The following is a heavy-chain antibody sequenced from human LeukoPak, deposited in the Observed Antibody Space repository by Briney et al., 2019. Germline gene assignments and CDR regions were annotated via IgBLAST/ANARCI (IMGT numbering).Heavy chain of an antibody. CDR3: ARGHDYSIYYFDY. CDR1: GGSISSSSYY. D-gene: IGHD4-11*01. V-gene: IGHV4-39*01. Sequence: SETLSLTCTVSGGSISSSSYYWGWIRQPPGKGLEWIGSIYYSGSTYYNPSLKSRVTISVDTSKNQFSLKLSSVTAADTAVYYCARGHDYSIYYFDYWGQGTLVTVSS. J-gene: IGHJ4*02. CDR2: IYYSGST.